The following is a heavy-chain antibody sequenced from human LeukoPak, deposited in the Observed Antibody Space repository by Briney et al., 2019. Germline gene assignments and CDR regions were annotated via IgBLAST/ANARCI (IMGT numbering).Heavy chain of an antibody. Sequence: SETLSLTCAVYGGSFSGYYWSWIRQPPGKGLEWIGEINHSGSTNYNPSLKSRVTISVDTSKNQFSLKLSSVTAADTAVYYCARAPPNLDIVVVPAAIPPDYWGQGTLVTVSS. D-gene: IGHD2-2*02. CDR1: GGSFSGYY. V-gene: IGHV4-34*01. J-gene: IGHJ4*02. CDR3: ARAPPNLDIVVVPAAIPPDY. CDR2: INHSGST.